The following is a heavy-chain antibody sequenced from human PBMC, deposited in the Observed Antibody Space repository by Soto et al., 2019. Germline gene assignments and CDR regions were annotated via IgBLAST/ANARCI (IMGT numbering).Heavy chain of an antibody. Sequence: PGGSLRLSCAASGFTFSSYGMHWVRQAPGKGLEWVAVISYDGSNKYYADSVKGRFTISRDNSKNTLYLQMNSLRAEDTAVYYSAKDRWAVTVRGMDVWGQGTTVTVSS. CDR2: ISYDGSNK. CDR3: AKDRWAVTVRGMDV. CDR1: GFTFSSYG. D-gene: IGHD4-17*01. J-gene: IGHJ6*02. V-gene: IGHV3-30*18.